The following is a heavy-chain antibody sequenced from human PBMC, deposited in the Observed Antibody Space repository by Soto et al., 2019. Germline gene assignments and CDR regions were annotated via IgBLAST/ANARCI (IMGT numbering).Heavy chain of an antibody. CDR1: CGSFSGYY. CDR2: INHSGST. Sequence: SDTLSLTCAVYCGSFSGYYWSWIRQPPGKGLEWIGEINHSGSTNYNPSLKSRVTISVDTSKNQFSLKLSSVTAADTAVYYCAGGYCTNGVCYRGYYYGMDVWGQGTTVTVSS. V-gene: IGHV4-34*01. CDR3: AGGYCTNGVCYRGYYYGMDV. J-gene: IGHJ6*02. D-gene: IGHD2-8*01.